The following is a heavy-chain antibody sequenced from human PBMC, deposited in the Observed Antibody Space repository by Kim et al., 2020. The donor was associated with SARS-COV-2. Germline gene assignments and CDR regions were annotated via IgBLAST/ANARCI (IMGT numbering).Heavy chain of an antibody. CDR3: ARATARSKEITIFEEVPRYYDMDV. V-gene: IGHV1-8*01. CDR1: GYTFTSYD. D-gene: IGHD3-3*01. Sequence: ASVKVSCKASGYTFTSYDINWVRQATGQGLEWMGWMNPNSGNTGYAQKFQGRVTMTRNTSISTAYMELSSLRSEDTAVYYCARATARSKEITIFEEVPRYYDMDVWGKGTTVTVSS. CDR2: MNPNSGNT. J-gene: IGHJ6*03.